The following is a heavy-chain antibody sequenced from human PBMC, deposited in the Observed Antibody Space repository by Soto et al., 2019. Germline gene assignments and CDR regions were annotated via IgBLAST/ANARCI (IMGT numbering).Heavy chain of an antibody. D-gene: IGHD1-26*01. Sequence: PGGSLRLSCAASGFTFSSFGMHWVRQAPGKGLEWVAILSKDVINGDYADSVQGRFTISRDNSKNTLYLQMNSLRPEDTAVYYCEKGGSRAGMDVWGQGTSVTVSS. J-gene: IGHJ6*02. V-gene: IGHV3-30*18. CDR3: EKGGSRAGMDV. CDR1: GFTFSSFG. CDR2: LSKDVING.